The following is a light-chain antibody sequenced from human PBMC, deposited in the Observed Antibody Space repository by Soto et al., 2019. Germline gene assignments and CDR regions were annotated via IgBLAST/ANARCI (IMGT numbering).Light chain of an antibody. J-gene: IGKJ2*01. Sequence: DIQMTQSPSSLSASVGDRVTITCRASQTISTYLNWYQQKPGKAPKLLIYAASTLQSGVPSRFSGSGSGTDFTLTINSVQPEDFATYYCQQSHGIPYTFGQGTKLEIK. CDR2: AAS. V-gene: IGKV1-39*01. CDR1: QTISTY. CDR3: QQSHGIPYT.